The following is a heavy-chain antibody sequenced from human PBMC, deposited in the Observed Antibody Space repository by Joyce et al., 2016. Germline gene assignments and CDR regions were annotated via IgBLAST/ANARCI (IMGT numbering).Heavy chain of an antibody. CDR2: VNDRGRT. CDR1: GGSLSGYY. D-gene: IGHD3-10*01. Sequence: QVQLQEWGAGLLKPSETLSLTCAVYGGSLSGYYWSWIRQAPGMGLEWIGEVNDRGRTNSNPSLKSRATISMDTSKNQFSLRLTTVTAADTAVYFCARARRGIILARGEMGEYLQHWGRGTVVIVSS. CDR3: ARARRGIILARGEMGEYLQH. V-gene: IGHV4-34*01. J-gene: IGHJ1*01.